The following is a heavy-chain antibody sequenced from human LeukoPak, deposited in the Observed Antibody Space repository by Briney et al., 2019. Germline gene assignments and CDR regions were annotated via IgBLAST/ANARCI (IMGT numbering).Heavy chain of an antibody. CDR3: ARVLTYYDFWSGYHQYNWFDP. D-gene: IGHD3-3*01. J-gene: IGHJ5*02. CDR1: GYTFTSYD. Sequence: ASVKVSCKASGYTFTSYDINWVRQATGQGLEWMGWMNPNSGNTRYAQKFQGRVTMTRNTSISTAYMELSSLRSEDTAVYYCARVLTYYDFWSGYHQYNWFDPWGQGTLVTVSS. V-gene: IGHV1-8*01. CDR2: MNPNSGNT.